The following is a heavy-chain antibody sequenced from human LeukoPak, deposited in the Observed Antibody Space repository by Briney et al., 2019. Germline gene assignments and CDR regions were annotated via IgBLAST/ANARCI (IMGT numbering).Heavy chain of an antibody. Sequence: PSETLSLTRTVSGGSISSSSYYWGWLRQPPGKGLEWIGTTYYAGDTYYNPSLKSRVTMSVDTSKNQLFLKLTSVTAADAAVYYCARRTGLFAPAGSDWGQGTLVIVSS. D-gene: IGHD6-13*01. V-gene: IGHV4-39*01. CDR2: TYYAGDT. CDR1: GGSISSSSYY. CDR3: ARRTGLFAPAGSD. J-gene: IGHJ4*02.